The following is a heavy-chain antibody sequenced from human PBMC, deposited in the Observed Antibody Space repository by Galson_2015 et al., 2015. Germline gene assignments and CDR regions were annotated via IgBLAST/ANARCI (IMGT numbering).Heavy chain of an antibody. CDR1: GGSISSSSYY. Sequence: ETLSLTCTVSGGSISSSSYYWGWIRQPPGKGLEWIGSIYYSGSTYYNPSLKSRVTISVDTSKNQFSLKLSSVTAADTAVYYCARANYYYYYMDVWGKGTTVTVSS. V-gene: IGHV4-39*01. CDR2: IYYSGST. J-gene: IGHJ6*03. CDR3: ARANYYYYYMDV.